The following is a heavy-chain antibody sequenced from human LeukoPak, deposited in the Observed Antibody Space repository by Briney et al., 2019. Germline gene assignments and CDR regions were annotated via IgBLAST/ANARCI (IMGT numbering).Heavy chain of an antibody. J-gene: IGHJ4*02. V-gene: IGHV3-48*01. CDR3: AKVGSGYDSFPFDY. Sequence: GGSLRLSCAASGFTFSSYSMNWVRQAPGKGLEGVSYISSSSSTIYYADSVKGRFTISRDNAKNTLYLQMNSLRAEDTAVYYCAKVGSGYDSFPFDYWGQGTLVTVSS. CDR1: GFTFSSYS. CDR2: ISSSSSTI. D-gene: IGHD5-12*01.